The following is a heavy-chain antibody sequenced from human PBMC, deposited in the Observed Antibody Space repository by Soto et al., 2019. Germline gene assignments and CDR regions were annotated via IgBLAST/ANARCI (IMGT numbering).Heavy chain of an antibody. CDR2: INADNGNI. CDR3: ARDLAVGLVDY. J-gene: IGHJ4*02. CDR1: GYTFTSYA. V-gene: IGHV1-3*01. D-gene: IGHD6-19*01. Sequence: ASVKVSCKASGYTFTSYAMHWVRQAPGQRLEWMGWINADNGNIKYSQKLQGRVTMTTDTSTSTAYMELRSLRSDDTAVYYCARDLAVGLVDYWGQGTLVTVSS.